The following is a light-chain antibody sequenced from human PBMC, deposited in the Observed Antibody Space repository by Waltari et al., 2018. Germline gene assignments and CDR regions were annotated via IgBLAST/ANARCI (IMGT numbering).Light chain of an antibody. J-gene: IGKJ1*01. Sequence: DIQMTQSPSSLSASVRDTVTISCRASQFMNNFLNWYQQKPGKAPKLLSYAASIWKHGVPAKFSGSGSATEFTLTISSLQFEDFATYYCQQSDSVPWTFGQGTRVEIK. CDR2: AAS. CDR1: QFMNNF. CDR3: QQSDSVPWT. V-gene: IGKV1-39*01.